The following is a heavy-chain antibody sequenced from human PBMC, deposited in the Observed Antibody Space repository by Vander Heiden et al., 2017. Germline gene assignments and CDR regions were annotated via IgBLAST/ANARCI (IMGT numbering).Heavy chain of an antibody. D-gene: IGHD6-13*01. CDR3: AKVSRVAAGTGWFDP. J-gene: IGHJ5*02. CDR2: ISGSGGST. V-gene: IGHV3-23*01. CDR1: GFTFSSYA. Sequence: EVQLLESGGGLVPPGGSLRLSCAASGFTFSSYAMSWVRQAPGKGLEWVSAISGSGGSTYYADAVKGRFTISRDNSKNPLYLQMNSLRAEDTAVYYCAKVSRVAAGTGWFDPWGQGTLVTVSS.